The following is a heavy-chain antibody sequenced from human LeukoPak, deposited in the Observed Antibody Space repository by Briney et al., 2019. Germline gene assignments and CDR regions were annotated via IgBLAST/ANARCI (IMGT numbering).Heavy chain of an antibody. D-gene: IGHD4-23*01. CDR3: ARTTTVVTNPEYFQH. Sequence: ASVKVSCKASGYTFTSYGISWVRQAPGQGLEWMGWINPNSGGTDYAQKFQGRVTMTRDTSISTAYMELSRLRSDDTAVYYCARTTTVVTNPEYFQHWGQGTLVTVSS. J-gene: IGHJ1*01. V-gene: IGHV1-2*02. CDR1: GYTFTSYG. CDR2: INPNSGGT.